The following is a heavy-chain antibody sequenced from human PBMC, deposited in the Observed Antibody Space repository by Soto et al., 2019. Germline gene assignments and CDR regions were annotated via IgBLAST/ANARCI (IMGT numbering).Heavy chain of an antibody. CDR2: ISTYNGNT. CDR3: AREMVRGVGSDY. Sequence: QVQLLQSVADVKKPGASVKVSCKASGYTFTSYGISLVRQSPGQGLAWMGWISTYNGNTKYAQKLQGRVTMTTDTSTSTAYMELRSLRADDTAVFYCAREMVRGVGSDYGGQGTLVTVSS. CDR1: GYTFTSYG. V-gene: IGHV1-18*01. D-gene: IGHD3-10*01. J-gene: IGHJ4*02.